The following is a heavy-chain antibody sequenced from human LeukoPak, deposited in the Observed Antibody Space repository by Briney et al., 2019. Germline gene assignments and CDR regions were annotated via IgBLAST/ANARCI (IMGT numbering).Heavy chain of an antibody. CDR3: AGDTRGYGFDY. Sequence: SGTLSLTCTVSGGSISSSSYYWGWIRQPPGRGLEWIGSIYYSGSTYYNPSLKSRVTISVDTSKNQFSLKLSSVTAADTAVYYCAGDTRGYGFDYWGQGTLVTVSS. CDR1: GGSISSSSYY. CDR2: IYYSGST. D-gene: IGHD3-16*01. J-gene: IGHJ4*02. V-gene: IGHV4-39*07.